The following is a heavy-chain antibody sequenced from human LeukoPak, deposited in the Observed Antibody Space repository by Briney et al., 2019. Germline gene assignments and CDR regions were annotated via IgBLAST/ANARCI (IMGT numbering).Heavy chain of an antibody. J-gene: IGHJ4*02. CDR1: GFIFSTYS. D-gene: IGHD6-19*01. CDR3: ARDGVAVALDY. CDR2: IYSGGST. Sequence: GGSLRLSCAASGFIFSTYSMSWVRQAPGKGLEWVSVIYSGGSTYYADSVKGRFTISRDNSKNTLYLQMNSLRAEDTAVYYCARDGVAVALDYWGQGTLVTVSS. V-gene: IGHV3-53*01.